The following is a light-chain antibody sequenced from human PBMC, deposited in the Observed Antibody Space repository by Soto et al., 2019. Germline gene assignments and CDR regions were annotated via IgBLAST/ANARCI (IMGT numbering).Light chain of an antibody. J-gene: IGKJ3*01. CDR3: QQYNKYPFT. Sequence: DIQMTQSPSTLSASVGDRVTITCRASQSISNWLAWYQQNQGKAHKLLIYKASSLESGVPSRLSGSGSGTEFNLTISRLQPDDFATYYCQQYNKYPFTVGPGPEVDIK. V-gene: IGKV1-5*03. CDR2: KAS. CDR1: QSISNW.